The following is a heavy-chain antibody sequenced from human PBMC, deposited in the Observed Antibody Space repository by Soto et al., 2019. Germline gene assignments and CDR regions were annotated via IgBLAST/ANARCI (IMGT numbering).Heavy chain of an antibody. V-gene: IGHV3-9*01. Sequence: GGSLRLSCAASGFTFDDYPMHWVRQVPGKGLEWVSGITWNSGTIGYADSVKGRFTISRDNVKNSLYLQMNSLRAEDTALYYCAKSLMNTFGPVNNWGQGTLVTVSS. CDR1: GFTFDDYP. CDR3: AKSLMNTFGPVNN. CDR2: ITWNSGTI. D-gene: IGHD3-16*01. J-gene: IGHJ4*02.